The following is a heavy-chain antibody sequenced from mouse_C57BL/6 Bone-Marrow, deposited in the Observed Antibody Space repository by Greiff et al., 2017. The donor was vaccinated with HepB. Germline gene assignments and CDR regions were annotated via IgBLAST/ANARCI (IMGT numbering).Heavy chain of an antibody. Sequence: QVQLQQSGAELVRPGTSVKMSCKASGYTFTNYWIGWAKQRPGHGLEWIGDIYPGGGYTNYNEKFKGKATLTADKSSSTAYMQFSSLTSEDSAIYYCARSPYYGSSYSYWDFEVWGTGTPGTVSS. J-gene: IGHJ1*03. CDR3: ARSPYYGSSYSYWDFEV. V-gene: IGHV1-63*01. D-gene: IGHD1-1*01. CDR2: IYPGGGYT. CDR1: GYTFTNYW.